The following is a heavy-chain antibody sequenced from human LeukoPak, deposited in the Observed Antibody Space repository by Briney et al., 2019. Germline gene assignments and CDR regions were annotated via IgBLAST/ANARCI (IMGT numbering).Heavy chain of an antibody. J-gene: IGHJ4*02. V-gene: IGHV3-23*01. CDR3: AIMHGYYDGSGFWVQ. Sequence: GGSLRLSCAASGFTFSSYAMSWVRQAPGKGLEWVSFISPSGDRTSNADSVEGRFTISRDNTRNTLYLQMDSLRDEDTGVYYCAIMHGYYDGSGFWVQWGQGTLVTVSS. D-gene: IGHD3-22*01. CDR2: ISPSGDRT. CDR1: GFTFSSYA.